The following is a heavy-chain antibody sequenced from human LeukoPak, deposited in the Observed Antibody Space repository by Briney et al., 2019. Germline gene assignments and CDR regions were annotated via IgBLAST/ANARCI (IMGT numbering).Heavy chain of an antibody. CDR3: ARHSGYDFWSGRFPENYYYYGMDV. J-gene: IGHJ6*02. V-gene: IGHV1-69*04. Sequence: ASVKVSCKASGGTFSSYAISWVRQAPGQGLEWMGRIIPILGIANYAQKFQGRVTITADKSTSTAYMELSSLRSEDTAVYYCARHSGYDFWSGRFPENYYYYGMDVWGQGTTVTVSS. CDR2: IIPILGIA. D-gene: IGHD3-3*01. CDR1: GGTFSSYA.